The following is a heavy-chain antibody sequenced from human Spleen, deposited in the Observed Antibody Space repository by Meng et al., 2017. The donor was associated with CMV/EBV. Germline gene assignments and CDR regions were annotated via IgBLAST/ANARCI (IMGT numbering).Heavy chain of an antibody. D-gene: IGHD2-21*01. J-gene: IGHJ3*02. V-gene: IGHV1-69*05. CDR2: IIPIFGTA. CDR3: ARALWGENAFDI. Sequence: SVKVSCKASGGTFSNYAISWVRQAPGQGLEWMGGIIPIFGTANYAQKFQGRVTITTDESTSTAYMELSSLRSEDTAVYYCARALWGENAFDIWGQGTMVTVSS. CDR1: GGTFSNYA.